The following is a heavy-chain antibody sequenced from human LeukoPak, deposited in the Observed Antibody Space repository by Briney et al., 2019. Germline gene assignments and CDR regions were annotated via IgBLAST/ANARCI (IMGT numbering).Heavy chain of an antibody. Sequence: SETLSLTCAVYGGSFSGYYWSWIRQPPGKGLEWIGEINHSGSTNYNPSLKSRVTISVDTSKNQFSLKLSSVAAADTAMYYCASFNFNWYFDLWGRGTLVTVSS. J-gene: IGHJ2*01. CDR1: GGSFSGYY. CDR3: ASFNFNWYFDL. V-gene: IGHV4-34*01. D-gene: IGHD3-3*01. CDR2: INHSGST.